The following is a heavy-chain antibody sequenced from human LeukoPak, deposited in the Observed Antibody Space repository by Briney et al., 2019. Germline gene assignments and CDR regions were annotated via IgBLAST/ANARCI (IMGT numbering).Heavy chain of an antibody. Sequence: PSETLSLTCAVYGGSFSGFYWSWIRQPPGKGLEWIGEINHSGSTNYNPSLKSRVTISVGTSKNQFSLKLSSVTAADTAVYYCASLRVGSSFGYQYYIDVWGKGTTVTVSS. CDR1: GGSFSGFY. CDR2: INHSGST. D-gene: IGHD6-13*01. J-gene: IGHJ6*03. V-gene: IGHV4-34*01. CDR3: ASLRVGSSFGYQYYIDV.